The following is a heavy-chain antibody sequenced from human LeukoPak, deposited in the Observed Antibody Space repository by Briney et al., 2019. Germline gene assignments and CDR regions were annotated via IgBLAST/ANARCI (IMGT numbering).Heavy chain of an antibody. V-gene: IGHV3-23*01. CDR3: ARGYCSGGSCYSYYYYNYMDV. CDR2: FSFNGVTT. CDR1: GFTFSNYA. Sequence: GGSLRLSCAASGFTFSNYAMSWVRQAPGKGLEWVSTFSFNGVTTYYADSAKGRFTISRDNSKNTVYLQMNNLRAEDTAVYYCARGYCSGGSCYSYYYYNYMDVWGKGTTVTVSS. J-gene: IGHJ6*03. D-gene: IGHD2-15*01.